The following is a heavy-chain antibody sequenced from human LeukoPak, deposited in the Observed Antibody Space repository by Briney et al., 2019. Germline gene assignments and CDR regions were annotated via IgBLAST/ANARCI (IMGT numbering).Heavy chain of an antibody. Sequence: GGSLRLSCAASGCTFSSYGIHWVREAPGKGLEWLSYISLTTDFIYYSDSVKGRFTISRDNAKNSLYLQMNSLRAEDTAVYYCAREPVYSNSWGAFDIWGQGTMVTVSS. V-gene: IGHV3-48*01. CDR2: ISLTTDFI. CDR3: AREPVYSNSWGAFDI. J-gene: IGHJ3*02. CDR1: GCTFSSYG. D-gene: IGHD2/OR15-2a*01.